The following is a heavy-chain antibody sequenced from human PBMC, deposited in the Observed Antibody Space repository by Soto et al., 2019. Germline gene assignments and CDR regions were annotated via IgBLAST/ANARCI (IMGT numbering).Heavy chain of an antibody. Sequence: SVKVSCKASGGTFSSYSITWVRQAPGQGLEWMGGIIPIFGTANYAQKFQGRVTITADESTSTAYMELSSLRSEDTALYYCAREPIFGVVIKNYYYYGMDVWGQGTTVTVSS. D-gene: IGHD3-3*02. J-gene: IGHJ6*02. CDR3: AREPIFGVVIKNYYYYGMDV. V-gene: IGHV1-69*13. CDR1: GGTFSSYS. CDR2: IIPIFGTA.